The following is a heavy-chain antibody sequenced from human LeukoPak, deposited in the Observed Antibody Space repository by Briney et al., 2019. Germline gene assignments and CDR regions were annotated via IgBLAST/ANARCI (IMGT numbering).Heavy chain of an antibody. D-gene: IGHD3-10*01. Sequence: ASVKDSCKASGYTFTSYYMHWVRQAPGQGLEWMGWINPNSGGTNYAQKFQGRVTMTRDTSISTAYMELSRLRSDDTAVYYCAREDYYGSGNYYSYFDYWGQGTLVTVSS. V-gene: IGHV1-2*02. J-gene: IGHJ4*02. CDR1: GYTFTSYY. CDR2: INPNSGGT. CDR3: AREDYYGSGNYYSYFDY.